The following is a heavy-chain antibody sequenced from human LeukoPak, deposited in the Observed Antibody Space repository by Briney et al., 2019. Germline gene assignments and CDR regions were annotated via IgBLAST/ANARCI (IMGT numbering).Heavy chain of an antibody. CDR2: IYYSGST. J-gene: IGHJ4*02. CDR1: GGSVSSSSYY. Sequence: SETLSLTCTVSGGSVSSSSYYWGWIRQPPGKGLEWIGSIYYSGSTYYNPSLKSRVTISVDTSKNQFSLKLSSVTAADTAVYYCARIKGDYGDEFFDYWGQGTLVTVSS. V-gene: IGHV4-39*01. D-gene: IGHD4-17*01. CDR3: ARIKGDYGDEFFDY.